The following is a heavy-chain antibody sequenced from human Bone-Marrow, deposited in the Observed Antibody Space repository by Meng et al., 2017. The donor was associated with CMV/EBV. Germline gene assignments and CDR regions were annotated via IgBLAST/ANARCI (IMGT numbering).Heavy chain of an antibody. D-gene: IGHD2-2*01. J-gene: IGHJ3*02. CDR2: INPNSGGT. CDR3: ASRKDIVVVPAASDAFHI. CDR1: GYTFTGYY. V-gene: IGHV1-2*02. Sequence: ASVKVSCKASGYTFTGYYMHWVRQDPGQGLEWMGWINPNSGGTNYAQKFQGRVTMTRDTSISTAYMELSRLRSEDTAVYYCASRKDIVVVPAASDAFHIWGQGTMVTVSS.